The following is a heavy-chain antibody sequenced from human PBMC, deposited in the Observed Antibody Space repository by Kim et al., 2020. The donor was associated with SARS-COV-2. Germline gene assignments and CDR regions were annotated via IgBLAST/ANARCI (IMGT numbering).Heavy chain of an antibody. Sequence: AGGTTEDAAPMKDRFTIARDDSKNTLYLQMNSLKTAETAVYYCTTDLGLNWGQGTLVTVSS. CDR3: TTDLGLN. V-gene: IGHV3-15*01. J-gene: IGHJ4*02. CDR2: AGGTT.